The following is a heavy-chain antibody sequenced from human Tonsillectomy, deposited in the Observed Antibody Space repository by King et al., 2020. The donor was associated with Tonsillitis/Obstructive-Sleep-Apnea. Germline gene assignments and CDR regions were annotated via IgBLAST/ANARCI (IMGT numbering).Heavy chain of an antibody. J-gene: IGHJ6*02. CDR2: LSYDGNIE. Sequence: VQLVESGGGVVQPGRSLRLSCTASGFTFNSYAMHWVRQAPGKGLEWVAVLSYDGNIEYFADSVKGRFTISRDNSKNTLYLQMNSLRAEDTAVYYCARDWGVVLVASGAYAMDAWGQGTTVTVSS. D-gene: IGHD2-2*01. CDR1: GFTFNSYA. V-gene: IGHV3-30*04. CDR3: ARDWGVVLVASGAYAMDA.